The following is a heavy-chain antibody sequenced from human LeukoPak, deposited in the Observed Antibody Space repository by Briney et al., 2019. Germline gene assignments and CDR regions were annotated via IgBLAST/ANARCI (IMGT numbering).Heavy chain of an antibody. CDR3: ATQPTHYYYDSSGH. D-gene: IGHD3-22*01. CDR2: IIPIFGTA. V-gene: IGHV1-69*01. CDR1: GGTLSSYA. Sequence: SVTVSCKASGGTLSSYAISWVRQAPGQGLEWMGGIIPIFGTANYAQKFQGRVTITADESTSTAYMELSSLRSEDTAVYYCATQPTHYYYDSSGHWGQGTLVTVSS. J-gene: IGHJ4*02.